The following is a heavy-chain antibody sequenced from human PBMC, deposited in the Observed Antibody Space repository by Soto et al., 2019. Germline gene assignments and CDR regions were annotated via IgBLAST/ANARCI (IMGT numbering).Heavy chain of an antibody. CDR3: ARDRRQRYWSGGSCYLGGLGPPGADAFDI. D-gene: IGHD2-15*01. CDR2: ISAYNGNT. J-gene: IGHJ3*02. V-gene: IGHV1-18*01. CDR1: GYTFTSYG. Sequence: ASVKVSCKASGYTFTSYGISWVRQAPGQGLEWMGWISAYNGNTNYAQKLQGRVTMTTDTSTSTAYMELRSLRSDDTAVEYWARDRRQRYWSGGSCYLGGLGPPGADAFDIWGQGTMVTVSS.